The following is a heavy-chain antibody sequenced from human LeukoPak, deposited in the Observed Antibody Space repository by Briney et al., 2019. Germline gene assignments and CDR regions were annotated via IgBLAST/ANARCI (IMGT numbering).Heavy chain of an antibody. CDR2: INTDGSAT. Sequence: GGSLRLSCAASGFTFSSYWMHWVRQAPGKGLVWVSRINTDGSATIYADSVKGRFTISRDNAKNTLYLQMNSLRDEDTAVYYCARDWYSGSQGYWGQGTLVTVSS. J-gene: IGHJ4*02. CDR3: ARDWYSGSQGY. D-gene: IGHD1-26*01. CDR1: GFTFSSYW. V-gene: IGHV3-74*01.